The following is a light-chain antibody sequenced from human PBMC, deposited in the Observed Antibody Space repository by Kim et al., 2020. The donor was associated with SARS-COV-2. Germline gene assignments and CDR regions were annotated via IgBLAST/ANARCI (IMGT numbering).Light chain of an antibody. CDR2: GAS. Sequence: GSPGERVTLSGRASQSISNKLAWYQQKPGQAPRLLIYGASTRATGIPARFSGSGSGTEFTLDISSLQSEDFAVYYCQQYYNWPPVTFGGGTKVEI. V-gene: IGKV3-15*01. CDR3: QQYYNWPPVT. J-gene: IGKJ4*01. CDR1: QSISNK.